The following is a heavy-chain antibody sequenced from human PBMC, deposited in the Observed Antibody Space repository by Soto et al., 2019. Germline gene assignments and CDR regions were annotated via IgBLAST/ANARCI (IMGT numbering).Heavy chain of an antibody. CDR3: ASTSSSWYYFDY. CDR2: INPNSGGT. D-gene: IGHD6-13*01. J-gene: IGHJ4*02. Sequence: QVQLVQSGAEVKKPGASVKVSCKASGYTFTGYYMHWVRQAPGQGLEWMGWINPNSGGTNYAQKLQGGVTRTRDTSISTAYMELSRLRSDDTAVYYCASTSSSWYYFDYWGQGTLVTVSS. V-gene: IGHV1-2*02. CDR1: GYTFTGYY.